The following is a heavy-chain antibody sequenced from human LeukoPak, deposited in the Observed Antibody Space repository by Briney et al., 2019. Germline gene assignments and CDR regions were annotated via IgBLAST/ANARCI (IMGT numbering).Heavy chain of an antibody. J-gene: IGHJ5*02. CDR1: GFTFSNYW. D-gene: IGHD6-13*01. CDR3: ARGFSSSWYGGWFDP. Sequence: PGGSLRLSCAASGFTFSNYWMNWVRQAPGKGLEWVANIKQDGSEKYYVDSVKGRFSISRDNAKNSLYLQMNSPRAEDTAVYYCARGFSSSWYGGWFDPWGQGTLVAVSS. CDR2: IKQDGSEK. V-gene: IGHV3-7*04.